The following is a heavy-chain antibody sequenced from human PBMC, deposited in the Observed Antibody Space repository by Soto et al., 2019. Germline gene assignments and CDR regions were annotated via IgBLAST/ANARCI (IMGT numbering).Heavy chain of an antibody. Sequence: QLLESGGGLVQPGGSLRLSCAASGFTFSSYAMSWVRQAPGKGLEWVSAISGSGGSTYYADSVKGRFTISRDNSKNTLYLQMNSLRAEDTAVYYCAKDLGPTRNYYYGMDVWGQGTTVTVSS. CDR1: GFTFSSYA. D-gene: IGHD1-26*01. J-gene: IGHJ6*02. V-gene: IGHV3-23*01. CDR2: ISGSGGST. CDR3: AKDLGPTRNYYYGMDV.